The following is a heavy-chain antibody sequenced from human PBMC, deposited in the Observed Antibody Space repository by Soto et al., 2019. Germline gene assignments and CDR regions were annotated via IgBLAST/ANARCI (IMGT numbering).Heavy chain of an antibody. J-gene: IGHJ4*02. CDR2: IYYSGST. Sequence: SETLSLTCTVSGGSISSGDYYWSWIRQPPGKGLEWIGYIYYSGSTYYNPSLKSRVTISVDASKNQFSLKLSSVTAADTAVYYCARGTWDGYNVWGQGTLVTVPQ. D-gene: IGHD5-12*01. CDR1: GGSISSGDYY. CDR3: ARGTWDGYNV. V-gene: IGHV4-30-4*01.